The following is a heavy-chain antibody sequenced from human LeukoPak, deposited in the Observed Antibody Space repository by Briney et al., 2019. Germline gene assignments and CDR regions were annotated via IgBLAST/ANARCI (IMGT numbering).Heavy chain of an antibody. CDR1: GFTFSSHS. J-gene: IGHJ1*01. CDR2: ISSSSSTI. D-gene: IGHD3-3*01. CDR3: ARGSFWSGTSGNFQH. Sequence: GGSLRLSCAASGFTFSSHSMNWVRQAPGKGLEWVSYISSSSSTIYYADSVKGRFTISRDNSKNTLYLQMNSLRAEDTAVYYCARGSFWSGTSGNFQHWGQGTLVTVSS. V-gene: IGHV3-48*01.